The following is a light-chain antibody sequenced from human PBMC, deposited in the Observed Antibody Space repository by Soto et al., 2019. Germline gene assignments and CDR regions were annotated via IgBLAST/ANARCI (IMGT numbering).Light chain of an antibody. V-gene: IGLV1-51*01. CDR2: DNY. J-gene: IGLJ3*02. CDR1: TSNIGDNY. CDR3: GTWDTTLSAWV. Sequence: QSVLTQPPSVSAAPGQKVTISCSGTTSNIGDNYVSWYRQLPGTAPKLLIYDNYKRPSGIPDRFSGPKSGTSTTLGITGLQTGDEADYYCGTWDTTLSAWVFGGGTKLTVL.